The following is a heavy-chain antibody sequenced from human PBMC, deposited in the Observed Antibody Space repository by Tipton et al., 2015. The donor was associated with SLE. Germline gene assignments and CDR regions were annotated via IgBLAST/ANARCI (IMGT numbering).Heavy chain of an antibody. CDR2: ISSSGSTI. V-gene: IGHV3-11*01. J-gene: IGHJ4*02. CDR3: ARGHSSGWYYFDY. Sequence: SLRLSCAASGFTFSDYYMSWIRQAPGKGLEWVSYISSSGSTIYYADSVKGRFTISRDSAKNSLYLQMNSLRAEDTAVYYCARGHSSGWYYFDYWGQGTLVTVSS. CDR1: GFTFSDYY. D-gene: IGHD6-19*01.